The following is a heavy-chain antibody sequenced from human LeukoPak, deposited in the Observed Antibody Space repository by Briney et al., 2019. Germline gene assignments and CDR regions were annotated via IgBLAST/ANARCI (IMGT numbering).Heavy chain of an antibody. V-gene: IGHV4-59*01. J-gene: IGHJ5*02. CDR1: GGSLNSYY. CDR2: VFYTGST. D-gene: IGHD6-19*01. CDR3: AKGGHSSGWFNWFDP. Sequence: SETLSLTCTVSGGSLNSYYWNWIRQSPGKGLECIGYVFYTGSTNYNPSLKSRVTISADTSKNLFSLKLKSVPAADTAIYYCAKGGHSSGWFNWFDPWGQGALVIVSS.